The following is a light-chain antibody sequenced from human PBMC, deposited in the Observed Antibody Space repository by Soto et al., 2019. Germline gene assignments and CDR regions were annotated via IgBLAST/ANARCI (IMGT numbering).Light chain of an antibody. J-gene: IGKJ1*01. CDR3: QQTLSFPPT. V-gene: IGKV1-12*01. CDR1: QDISRW. CDR2: TGS. Sequence: DIQMTQSPSTLSASVGDRVTITCRASQDISRWLAWYQQKPGKAPKLLIFTGSLLHSGVPPRFSGSGSGTDFTLTISSLQPEDVATYYCQQTLSFPPTFGQVTKVDSK.